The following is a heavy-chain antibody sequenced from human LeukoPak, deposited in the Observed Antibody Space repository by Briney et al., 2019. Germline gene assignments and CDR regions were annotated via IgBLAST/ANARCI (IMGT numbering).Heavy chain of an antibody. V-gene: IGHV3-23*01. J-gene: IGHJ6*03. Sequence: GGSLRLSCAGSGFTFSSYAMSWVRQAPGKGLEWVSAVSGSGRSTYYADSVKGRFTISRDNSKNTLYLQMNSLRAEDTAVYYCAQHRYPEYYYYMDVWGKGTTVTVSS. CDR2: VSGSGRST. CDR3: AQHRYPEYYYYMDV. CDR1: GFTFSSYA. D-gene: IGHD3-16*02.